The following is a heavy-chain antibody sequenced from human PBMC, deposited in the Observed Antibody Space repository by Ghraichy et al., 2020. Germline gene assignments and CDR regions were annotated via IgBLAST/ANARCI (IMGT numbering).Heavy chain of an antibody. V-gene: IGHV4-39*01. CDR3: ARHPRIVATIWEKHGMDV. Sequence: SETLSLTCTVSGGSISSSSYYWGWIRQPPGKGLEWIGSIYYSGSTYYNPSLKSRVTISVDTSKNQFSLKLSSVTAADTAVYYCARHPRIVATIWEKHGMDVWGQGTTVTVSS. D-gene: IGHD5-12*01. CDR1: GGSISSSSYY. CDR2: IYYSGST. J-gene: IGHJ6*02.